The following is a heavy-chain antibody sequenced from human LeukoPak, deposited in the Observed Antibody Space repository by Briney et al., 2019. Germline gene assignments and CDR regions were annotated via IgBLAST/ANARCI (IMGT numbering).Heavy chain of an antibody. CDR2: SYTSGST. Sequence: SETLSLTCTVSGGSISSYYWSWIRQPAGKGPDGIGRSYTSGSTNYNPPLKSRVTMSVDTSKNQFSLKLSSVTAADTAVYYCARDELRFFEWPLGSRMDVWGKGTTVTVSS. D-gene: IGHD3-3*01. CDR1: GGSISSYY. V-gene: IGHV4-4*07. CDR3: ARDELRFFEWPLGSRMDV. J-gene: IGHJ6*04.